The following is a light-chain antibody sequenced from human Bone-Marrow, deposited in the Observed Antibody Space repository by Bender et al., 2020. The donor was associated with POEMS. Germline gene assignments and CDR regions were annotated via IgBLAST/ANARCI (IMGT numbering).Light chain of an antibody. CDR1: SGHSHYA. J-gene: IGLJ2*01. CDR2: HNSDGSN. Sequence: QVVLTQSPSASASLGASVKLTCSLSSGHSHYAIAWHQQQPEKGPRYLMTHNSDGSNTKGDGIPDRFSGSSSGAERYLTISSLQSEDEADYYCVAWDASLNGPVFGGGTKLTVL. V-gene: IGLV4-69*01. CDR3: VAWDASLNGPV.